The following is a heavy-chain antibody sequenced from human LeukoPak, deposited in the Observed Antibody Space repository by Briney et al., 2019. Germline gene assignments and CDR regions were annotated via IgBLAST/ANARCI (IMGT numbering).Heavy chain of an antibody. CDR2: INAGNGNT. D-gene: IGHD3-10*01. CDR1: GYTFTSYA. CDR3: ARGYYGSGSPYYFDY. Sequence: ASVKVSCKASGYTFTSYAMHWVRQAPGQRLEWMGWINAGNGNTKYSQKFQGRVTITRDTSASTAYMELSSLRSEDTAVYYCARGYYGSGSPYYFDYWGQGTLVTVSS. V-gene: IGHV1-3*01. J-gene: IGHJ4*02.